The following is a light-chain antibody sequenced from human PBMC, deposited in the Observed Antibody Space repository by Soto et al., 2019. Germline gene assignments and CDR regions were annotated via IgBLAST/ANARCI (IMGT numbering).Light chain of an antibody. CDR3: QQRGT. CDR1: QSVSASF. J-gene: IGKJ2*02. Sequence: EIVLTQSPGTLSLSPGERATLSCRASQSVSASFLAWYQQKPGQAPRLLIYGASSRATGIPDRFSGSGSGTEFTLTISRLEPEDAAVYYCQQRGTFGQGTKLEIK. CDR2: GAS. V-gene: IGKV3-20*01.